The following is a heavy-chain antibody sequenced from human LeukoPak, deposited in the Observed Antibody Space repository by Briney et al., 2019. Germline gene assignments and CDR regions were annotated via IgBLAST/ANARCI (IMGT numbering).Heavy chain of an antibody. CDR1: GFTFSSYS. CDR2: ISSSSSTI. J-gene: IGHJ4*02. V-gene: IGHV3-48*01. Sequence: GGSLRLSCAASGFTFSSYSMNWVRQAPGKGLEWVAYISSSSSTIYYADSVKGRFPISRDNAKNSLYLQMNSLRAEDTAVYYCATEGKTRTWNYYQAKPVYWGQGTLVTVSS. CDR3: ATEGKTRTWNYYQAKPVY. D-gene: IGHD1-7*01.